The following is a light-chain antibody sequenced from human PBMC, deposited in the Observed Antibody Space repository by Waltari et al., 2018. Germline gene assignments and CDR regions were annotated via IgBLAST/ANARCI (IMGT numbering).Light chain of an antibody. CDR2: DVS. CDR3: SSYTSSRTRHV. Sequence: QSALTQPASVSGSPGQSITISCTGTSSDVGGYNYVSWYQQHPGKAPKLMIYDVSNRPSGVSNRFSGSKSGNTASLTISGLQAEDEADYYCSSYTSSRTRHVFGTGTKVTVL. CDR1: SSDVGGYNY. J-gene: IGLJ1*01. V-gene: IGLV2-14*03.